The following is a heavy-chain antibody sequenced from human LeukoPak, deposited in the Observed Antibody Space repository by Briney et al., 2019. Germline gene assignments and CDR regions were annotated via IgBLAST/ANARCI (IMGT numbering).Heavy chain of an antibody. J-gene: IGHJ4*02. CDR2: ISWNSGSI. CDR3: AKGLRAARQAAFDY. CDR1: GFTFNTYG. D-gene: IGHD6-6*01. V-gene: IGHV3-9*03. Sequence: GGSLRLSCAASGFTFNTYGMSWVRQAPGKGLEWVSGISWNSGSIGYADSVKGRFTISRDNAKNSLYLQMNSLRAEDMALYYCAKGLRAARQAAFDYWGQGTLVTVSS.